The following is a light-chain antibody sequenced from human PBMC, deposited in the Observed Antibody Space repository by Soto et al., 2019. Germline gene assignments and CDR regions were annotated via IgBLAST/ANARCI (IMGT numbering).Light chain of an antibody. CDR3: QQRSNWPPVFT. CDR2: DAS. CDR1: QSVSSY. J-gene: IGKJ3*01. V-gene: IGKV3-11*01. Sequence: EIVLTQSPATLSLSPGERATLSCRASQSVSSYLAWYQQKPGQAPRLLIYDASNRATGIPARFSGCGSGTDFTLTISSLEPEDFAVYYCQQRSNWPPVFTFGPWTKVDIK.